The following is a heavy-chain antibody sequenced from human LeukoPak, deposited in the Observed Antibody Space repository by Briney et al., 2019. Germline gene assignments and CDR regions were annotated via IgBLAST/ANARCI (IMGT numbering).Heavy chain of an antibody. CDR3: ARDGGSDQYYFDN. J-gene: IGHJ4*02. D-gene: IGHD6-19*01. V-gene: IGHV4-4*02. Sequence: SGTLSLTCGVSGASISRPYWWIWVRQPPGKGLEWIAEISHSGTTHYNPSLKSRVIISVDKSKNQVFLKLYSVTAADTAMYYCARDGGSDQYYFDNWGQGTLVPSP. CDR2: ISHSGTT. CDR1: GASISRPYW.